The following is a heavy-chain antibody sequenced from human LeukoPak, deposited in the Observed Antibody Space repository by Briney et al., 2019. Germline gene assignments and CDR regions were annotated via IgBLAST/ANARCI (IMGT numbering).Heavy chain of an antibody. J-gene: IGHJ4*02. Sequence: TGGSLRLSCAASGFTFSSYWMSWVRQAPGKGLEWVANIKQDGSEKYYVDSVKGRFTISRDNAKNSLYLQMNSLRAEDTAVYYCARVAGGWYCSSTSCYTPYYFDYWGQGTLVTVSS. CDR1: GFTFSSYW. D-gene: IGHD2-2*02. CDR2: IKQDGSEK. CDR3: ARVAGGWYCSSTSCYTPYYFDY. V-gene: IGHV3-7*01.